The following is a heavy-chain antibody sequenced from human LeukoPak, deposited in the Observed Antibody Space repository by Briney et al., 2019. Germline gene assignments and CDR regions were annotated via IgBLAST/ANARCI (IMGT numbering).Heavy chain of an antibody. V-gene: IGHV4-59*08. CDR2: IYYSGGT. D-gene: IGHD5-24*01. CDR1: GDSISSYY. CDR3: ARHVTISGPYDASDI. Sequence: SETLSLTCTVSGDSISSYYWSWIRQPPGKGLEWIGYIYYSGGTDYNPSLKSRVTISVDTSKNQFSLKLRSVTAADTAVYYCARHVTISGPYDASDIWGQGTIVTVSP. J-gene: IGHJ3*02.